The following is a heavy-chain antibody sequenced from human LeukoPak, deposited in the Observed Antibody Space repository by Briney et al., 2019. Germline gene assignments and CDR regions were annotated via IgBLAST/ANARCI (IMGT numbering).Heavy chain of an antibody. Sequence: PSETLSLTCSVSGGSFSGGSYYWSWIRQHPGKGLEWIGNIYYSGSTYYNPSLKSRVTISVDTSKNQFSLKLSSVTAADTAVYYCARGIAGDPEYFQHWGQGTLVTVSS. CDR2: IYYSGST. V-gene: IGHV4-31*03. CDR3: ARGIAGDPEYFQH. J-gene: IGHJ1*01. D-gene: IGHD6-13*01. CDR1: GGSFSGGSYY.